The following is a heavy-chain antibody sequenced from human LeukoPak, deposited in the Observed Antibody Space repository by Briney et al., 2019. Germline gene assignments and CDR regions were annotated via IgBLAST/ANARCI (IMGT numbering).Heavy chain of an antibody. CDR2: INHSGST. D-gene: IGHD3-10*01. J-gene: IGHJ6*03. V-gene: IGHV4-34*01. Sequence: SETLSLTCAIYGGFFSGYYWSWIRQPPGKGLEWIGEINHSGSTNYNPSLKSRVTISVDTSKNQCSLKLSSVTAADTAVYYCARAKGTGSTYYYYYYMDVWGKGTTVTVSS. CDR3: ARAKGTGSTYYYYYYMDV. CDR1: GGFFSGYY.